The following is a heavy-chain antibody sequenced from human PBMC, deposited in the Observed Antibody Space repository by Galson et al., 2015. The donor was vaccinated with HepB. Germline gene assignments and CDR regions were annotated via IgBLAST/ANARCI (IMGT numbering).Heavy chain of an antibody. CDR1: GFTFSNVW. D-gene: IGHD1-1*01. CDR2: IKRKSDGGTT. V-gene: IGHV3-15*01. J-gene: IGHJ4*02. CDR3: TTNWNDDC. Sequence: SLRLSCAASGFTFSNVWMSWVRQAPGKGLEWVGRIKRKSDGGTTDYGAPVKGRFTISRDDSKNTLYLQMNSLKTEDTAVYYCTTNWNDDCWGQGALVTVSS.